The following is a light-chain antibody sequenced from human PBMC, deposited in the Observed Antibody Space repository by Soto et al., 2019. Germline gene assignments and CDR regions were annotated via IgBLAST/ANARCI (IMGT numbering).Light chain of an antibody. J-gene: IGLJ2*01. CDR1: SSDVGSYNL. CDR2: EGS. CDR3: CSYAGSSTSHVV. V-gene: IGLV2-23*01. Sequence: QSVLTQPASESGSPGQSITISCTGTSSDVGSYNLVSWYQQHPGKAPKLMIYEGSKRPSGVSNRFSGSKSGNTASLTISGLQAEDEADYYCCSYAGSSTSHVVFGGGTQLTVL.